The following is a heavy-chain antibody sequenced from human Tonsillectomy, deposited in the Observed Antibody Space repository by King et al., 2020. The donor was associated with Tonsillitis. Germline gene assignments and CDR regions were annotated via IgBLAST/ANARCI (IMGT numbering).Heavy chain of an antibody. CDR3: AKDGSGGDPCYMDV. V-gene: IGHV3-9*01. CDR1: GFTFDDYA. CDR2: IGWNSVSI. D-gene: IGHD2-21*02. Sequence: VQLVESGGGLVQPGRSLRLSCAASGFTFDDYAMHWVRQAPGKGLEWVSGIGWNSVSIGYADSVKGRFTISRDNAKKSLYLQMNSLRAEDTALYYCAKDGSGGDPCYMDVWGKGTTVTVSS. J-gene: IGHJ6*03.